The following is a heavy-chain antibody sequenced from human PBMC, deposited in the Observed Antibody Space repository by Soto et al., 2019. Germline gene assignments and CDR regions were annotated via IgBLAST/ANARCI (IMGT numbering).Heavy chain of an antibody. J-gene: IGHJ4*02. V-gene: IGHV3-9*01. CDR1: GFTFDDSA. D-gene: IGHD3-16*01. Sequence: GGSLRLSCAASGFTFDDSAMHWVRQAPGKGLEWVSGISWNSGSIGYADSVKGRFTISRDNAKNSPYLQMNSLRAEDTALYYCAKDIGPGPPALSPMDYWGQGTLVTVSS. CDR3: AKDIGPGPPALSPMDY. CDR2: ISWNSGSI.